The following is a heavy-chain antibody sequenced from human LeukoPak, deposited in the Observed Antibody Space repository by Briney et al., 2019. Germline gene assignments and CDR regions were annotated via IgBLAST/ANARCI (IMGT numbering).Heavy chain of an antibody. CDR2: IYYSGST. CDR1: GGSISSGGYY. V-gene: IGHV4-31*03. D-gene: IGHD6-19*01. Sequence: SQTLSLTCTVSGGSISSGGYYWSWIRQHPGKGLEWIGDIYYSGSTYYNPSLKSRVTISVDTSKNQFSLKLSSVTAADTAVYYCARASQWLVNIWGQGTLVTVSS. J-gene: IGHJ4*02. CDR3: ARASQWLVNI.